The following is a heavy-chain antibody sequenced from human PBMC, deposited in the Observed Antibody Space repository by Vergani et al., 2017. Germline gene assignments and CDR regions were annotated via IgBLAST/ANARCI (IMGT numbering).Heavy chain of an antibody. CDR2: IWYDGSNK. D-gene: IGHD2-2*01. Sequence: QVQLVESGGGVVQPGRSLRLSCAASGFTFSSYGMHWVRQAPGKGLEWVAVIWYDGSNKYYADSVKGRFTISRDNSKNTLYLQMNSLRAEDTAVYYCARESLYCSSTSCYSDYWGQGTLVTVSS. CDR1: GFTFSSYG. J-gene: IGHJ4*02. V-gene: IGHV3-33*01. CDR3: ARESLYCSSTSCYSDY.